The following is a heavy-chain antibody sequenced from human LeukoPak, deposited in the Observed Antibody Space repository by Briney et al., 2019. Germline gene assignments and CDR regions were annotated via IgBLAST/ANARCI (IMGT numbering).Heavy chain of an antibody. CDR1: GYAFSSYG. D-gene: IGHD1/OR15-1a*01. Sequence: AASVKVSCKASGYAFSSYGFSWVRQAPGQGLEWMGRIDPIGGSTNYAQKLQGRVTMTTDTPTSTAYMELRSLRSDDTAVYYCARDRTNWFDPWGQGTLVTVSS. J-gene: IGHJ5*02. CDR2: IDPIGGST. CDR3: ARDRTNWFDP. V-gene: IGHV1-18*01.